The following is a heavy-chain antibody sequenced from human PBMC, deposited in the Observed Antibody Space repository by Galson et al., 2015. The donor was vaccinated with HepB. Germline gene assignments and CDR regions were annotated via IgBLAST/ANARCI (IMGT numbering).Heavy chain of an antibody. V-gene: IGHV3-48*01. Sequence: SLRLSCAASGFTFSSYSMNWVRQAPGKGLEWVSYISSSSSTIYYADSVKGRFTISRDNAKNSLYLQMNSLRAEDTAVYYCARDLASSGWYTTIGYWGQGTLVTVSS. CDR1: GFTFSSYS. J-gene: IGHJ4*02. CDR2: ISSSSSTI. CDR3: ARDLASSGWYTTIGY. D-gene: IGHD6-19*01.